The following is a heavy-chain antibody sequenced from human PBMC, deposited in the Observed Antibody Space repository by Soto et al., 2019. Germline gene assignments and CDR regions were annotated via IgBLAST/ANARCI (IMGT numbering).Heavy chain of an antibody. D-gene: IGHD3-16*01. CDR1: GASISSSDW. J-gene: IGHJ4*02. CDR3: ARDFKAPNNAWAFDY. Sequence: SETLSLTCAVSGASISSSDWWNWVRQPPGKGLEWIGEISHSGTTTYNPSLKSRVTMSVDESNNHFSLKLTSVTAADTAVYYCARDFKAPNNAWAFDYWGQGALVTVSS. CDR2: ISHSGTT. V-gene: IGHV4-4*02.